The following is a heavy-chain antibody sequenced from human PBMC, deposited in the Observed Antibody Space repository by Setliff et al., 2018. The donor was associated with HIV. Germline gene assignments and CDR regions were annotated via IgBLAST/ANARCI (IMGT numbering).Heavy chain of an antibody. D-gene: IGHD2-2*01. CDR2: ISAYNGNT. CDR3: ARDRGVYCISSSCYSPVDALDI. CDR1: GYTFSTYG. Sequence: ASVKVSCKASGYTFSTYGIGWVRQAPGQGLEWMGWISAYNGNTNDAQKLQGRVTVTTDTSTSTAYMELRSLRSDDTAVYYCARDRGVYCISSSCYSPVDALDIWGQGTMVTVSS. J-gene: IGHJ3*02. V-gene: IGHV1-18*01.